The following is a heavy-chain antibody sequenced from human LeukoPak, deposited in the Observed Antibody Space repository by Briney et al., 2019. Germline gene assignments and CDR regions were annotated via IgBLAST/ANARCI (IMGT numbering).Heavy chain of an antibody. D-gene: IGHD6-19*01. V-gene: IGHV3-7*01. Sequence: GGSLRLSCAASGFTFSSYAMSWVRQSPGKGLEWVANIKQDGSEKYYVDSVKGRFTISRDNAKNSLYLQMNSLRAEDTAVYYCASGSGWVFEYWGQGTLVTVSS. CDR1: GFTFSSYA. CDR2: IKQDGSEK. J-gene: IGHJ4*02. CDR3: ASGSGWVFEY.